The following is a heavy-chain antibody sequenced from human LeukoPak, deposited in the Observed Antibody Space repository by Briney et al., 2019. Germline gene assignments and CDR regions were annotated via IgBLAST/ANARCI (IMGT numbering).Heavy chain of an antibody. Sequence: PSQTLSLTCAISGDSVSRNNAGWNWIRQSPSRGLEWLGRTYYRSKWYSDFAPSVRNRITIDPDTSKNQFSLQLNSVTAADTAVYYCARALYCTNGVCYTDPQYFDYWGQGTLVTVSS. V-gene: IGHV6-1*01. CDR2: TYYRSKWYS. D-gene: IGHD2-8*01. J-gene: IGHJ4*02. CDR1: GDSVSRNNAG. CDR3: ARALYCTNGVCYTDPQYFDY.